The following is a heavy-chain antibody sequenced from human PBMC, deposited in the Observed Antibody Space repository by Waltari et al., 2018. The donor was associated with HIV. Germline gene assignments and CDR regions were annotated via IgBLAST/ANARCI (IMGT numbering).Heavy chain of an antibody. CDR2: VYLIGTT. V-gene: IGHV4-39*01. CDR3: ASLTRDSGNQRSQ. CDR1: GGSITTFPHY. Sequence: HLQLRESGPGLVESSETLSLTCTVSGGSITTFPHYWSWIRQPPGKGLEWIGSVYLIGTTYYNPALKSRVTISVDTSKNQFSLRLGSVTAADTASYYCASLTRDSGNQRSQWGQGTLVAVSS. D-gene: IGHD6-13*01. J-gene: IGHJ4*02.